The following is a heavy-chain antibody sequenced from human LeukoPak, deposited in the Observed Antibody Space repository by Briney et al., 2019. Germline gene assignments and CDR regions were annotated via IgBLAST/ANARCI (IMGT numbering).Heavy chain of an antibody. CDR3: AKGGYSSSSPPDY. J-gene: IGHJ4*02. CDR2: ISGSGGST. D-gene: IGHD6-13*01. V-gene: IGHV3-23*01. Sequence: GGSLRLSCAASGFTFSSYAVTWVRQAPGKGLEWVSAISGSGGSTYYADSVKGRFTISRDNSKSTLYLQMNSLRAEDTAMYYCAKGGYSSSSPPDYWGQGTLDTVSS. CDR1: GFTFSSYA.